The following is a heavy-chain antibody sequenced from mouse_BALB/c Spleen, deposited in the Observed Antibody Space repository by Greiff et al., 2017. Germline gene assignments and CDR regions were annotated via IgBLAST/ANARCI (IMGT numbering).Heavy chain of an antibody. D-gene: IGHD1-1*01. CDR3: ARHYYGSHYYAMDY. CDR2: ISSGGSYT. J-gene: IGHJ4*01. V-gene: IGHV5-9-3*01. Sequence: EVKLVESGGGLVKPGGSLKLSCAASGFTFSSYAMSWVRQTPEKRLEWVATISSGGSYTYYPDSVKGRFTISRDNAKNTLYLQMSSLRSEDTAMYYCARHYYGSHYYAMDYWGQGTSVTVSS. CDR1: GFTFSSYA.